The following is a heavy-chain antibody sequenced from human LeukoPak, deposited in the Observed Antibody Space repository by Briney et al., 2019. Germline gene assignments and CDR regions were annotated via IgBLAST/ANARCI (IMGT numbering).Heavy chain of an antibody. CDR1: GGSISSGSYY. D-gene: IGHD3-3*01. V-gene: IGHV4-61*02. Sequence: PSETLSLTCTVSGGSISSGSYYWSWIRQPAGKGLEWIGRIYTSGSTNYNPSLKSRVTISVDTSKNQFSLKLSSVTAADTAVYHCARAPILRFLEWFPPPVYMDVWGKGTTVTVSS. J-gene: IGHJ6*03. CDR2: IYTSGST. CDR3: ARAPILRFLEWFPPPVYMDV.